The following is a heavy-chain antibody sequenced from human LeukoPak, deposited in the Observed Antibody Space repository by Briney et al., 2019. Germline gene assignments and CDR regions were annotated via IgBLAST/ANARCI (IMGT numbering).Heavy chain of an antibody. Sequence: PGGSLRLSCAASGFTFSSYAMSWVRQASGKGLEWVSAISGSGGSTYYADSVKGRFTISRDNSKNTLYLQMNSLRAEDTAVYYCAKGHYYDSSGYGLWDYWGQGTLVTVSS. D-gene: IGHD3-22*01. V-gene: IGHV3-23*01. CDR3: AKGHYYDSSGYGLWDY. J-gene: IGHJ4*02. CDR1: GFTFSSYA. CDR2: ISGSGGST.